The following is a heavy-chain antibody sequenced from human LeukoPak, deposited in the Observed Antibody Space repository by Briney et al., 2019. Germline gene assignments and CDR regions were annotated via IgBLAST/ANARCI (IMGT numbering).Heavy chain of an antibody. CDR3: ARGGGSGSFYIDAFDI. J-gene: IGHJ3*02. V-gene: IGHV4-61*02. D-gene: IGHD3-10*01. CDR2: IYTSGST. CDR1: GGSISSGRNY. Sequence: ASETLSLTCTVSGGSISSGRNYWTWIRQPAGKGLEWIGRIYTSGSTNYNPALKSRVTISVDTSKNQFSLKLSSVTAADTAVYYCARGGGSGSFYIDAFDIWGQGTMVTVSS.